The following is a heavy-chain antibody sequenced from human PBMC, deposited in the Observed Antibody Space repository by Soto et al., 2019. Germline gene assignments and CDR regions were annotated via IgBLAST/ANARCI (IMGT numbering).Heavy chain of an antibody. CDR3: ATRTTTAPY. D-gene: IGHD4-17*01. J-gene: IGHJ4*02. Sequence: EAHLVGSGGGLVKPGGSLRLSCAASGFAVSANYLSWVRQAPGKGLEWVSLIYSGGDTDYADSVRGRFTISRDNSKNTLYLQMNSLRAEDTAVYYCATRTTTAPYWGQGALVNVSS. V-gene: IGHV3-66*01. CDR2: IYSGGDT. CDR1: GFAVSANY.